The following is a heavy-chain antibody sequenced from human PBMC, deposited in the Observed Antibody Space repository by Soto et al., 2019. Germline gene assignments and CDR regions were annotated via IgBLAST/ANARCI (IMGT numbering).Heavy chain of an antibody. V-gene: IGHV1-69*13. J-gene: IGHJ6*02. CDR2: IIPIFGTA. CDR3: ARDCSSTSCYLYYGMDV. D-gene: IGHD2-2*01. Sequence: ASVKVSCKASGGTFSSYAISWVRQAPGQGLEWMGGIIPIFGTANYAQKFQGRVTITADESTSTAYMELSSLRSEDTAVYYCARDCSSTSCYLYYGMDVWGQRTTVTVSS. CDR1: GGTFSSYA.